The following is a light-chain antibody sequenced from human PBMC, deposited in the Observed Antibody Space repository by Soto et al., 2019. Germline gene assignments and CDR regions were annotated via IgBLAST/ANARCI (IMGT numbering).Light chain of an antibody. V-gene: IGKV1-27*01. CDR2: AAF. J-gene: IGKJ3*01. CDR1: QGISNY. CDR3: QKYDSVPPA. Sequence: DIQMTQSPSSLSAFVGDRVTITCRASQGISNYLAWYQQKPGRVPKLLIYAAFTLQSGAPSRFSGSGSGTDFTLTISSLQPEDVATYYCQKYDSVPPAFGPGTKVEIK.